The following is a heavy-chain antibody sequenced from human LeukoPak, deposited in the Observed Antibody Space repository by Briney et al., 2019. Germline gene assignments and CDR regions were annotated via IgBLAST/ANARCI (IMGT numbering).Heavy chain of an antibody. Sequence: GGSLRLSCAASGFTFSSYWMHWVRQAPGKGPVWVSRINSDGSSTGYADSVKGRFTISRDNSKNTLYIQMNSLRAEDTAVYYCARSFYDILIGYYQYFDYWGQGTLVTVSS. CDR1: GFTFSSYW. J-gene: IGHJ4*02. V-gene: IGHV3-74*01. D-gene: IGHD3-9*01. CDR3: ARSFYDILIGYYQYFDY. CDR2: INSDGSST.